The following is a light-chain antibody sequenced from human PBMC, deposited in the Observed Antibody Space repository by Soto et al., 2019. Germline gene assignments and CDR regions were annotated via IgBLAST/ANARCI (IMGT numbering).Light chain of an antibody. CDR3: XXXNNWPLT. CDR1: QSVSSN. CDR2: GAS. J-gene: IGKJ4*01. Sequence: EIVMTQSPATLSVSPGERATLSCRASQSVSSNLAWYQQKPGQAPRLLIYGASTRATDIPARFSGSGSGTEFTLTISSLQSEXFAVXXXXXXNNWPLTFGGGTKVEIK. V-gene: IGKV3-15*01.